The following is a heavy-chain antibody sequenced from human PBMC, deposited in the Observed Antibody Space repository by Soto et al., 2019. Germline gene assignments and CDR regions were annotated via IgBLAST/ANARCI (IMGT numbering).Heavy chain of an antibody. CDR3: TKGGYALIYYFGMDV. CDR1: GFTFHEYD. CDR2: ISSDGDTI. V-gene: IGHV3-9*01. D-gene: IGHD5-12*01. J-gene: IGHJ6*02. Sequence: EVQLIESGGGWVQPGTSLRVSCVASGFTFHEYDIHWVRQAPGKGLAWVSGISSDGDTIAYADSVQGRFTVFRDNAKTSVYLQMNSLRAEDTALYYCTKGGYALIYYFGMDVWGQGTTVTVSS.